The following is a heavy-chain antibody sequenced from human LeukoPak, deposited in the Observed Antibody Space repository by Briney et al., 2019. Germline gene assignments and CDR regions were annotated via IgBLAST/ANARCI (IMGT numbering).Heavy chain of an antibody. J-gene: IGHJ3*02. CDR2: IYYSGTT. CDR1: GGSISSTTYY. CDR3: ARSDGYGLVGI. V-gene: IGHV4-39*07. Sequence: PSETLSLTCTVSGGSISSTTYYWGWIRQPPGKGLEWIGTIYYSGTTYYNSSLKSRVIILIDTAKNHFSLNLSSVTAADTAVYYCARSDGYGLVGIWGQGTMVTVSS. D-gene: IGHD3-10*01.